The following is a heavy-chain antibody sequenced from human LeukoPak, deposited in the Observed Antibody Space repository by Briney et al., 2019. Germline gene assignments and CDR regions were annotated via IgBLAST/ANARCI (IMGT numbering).Heavy chain of an antibody. CDR1: GGSVSRGGYY. J-gene: IGHJ4*02. V-gene: IGHV4-61*08. CDR2: IYFSGST. CDR3: TRGALRGRLDN. D-gene: IGHD1-26*01. Sequence: PSETLSLTCTVSGGSVSRGGYYWSWIRQPPGKGLEWIGYIYFSGSTNYNPSLKSRVTISVDRSEGQFSLKLNSVTAADTAVYYCTRGALRGRLDNWGQGTLVTVSS.